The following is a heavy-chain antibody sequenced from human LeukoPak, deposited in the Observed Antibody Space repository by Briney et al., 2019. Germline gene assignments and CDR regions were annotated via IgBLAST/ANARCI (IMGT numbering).Heavy chain of an antibody. CDR3: ARVRSPRYFDY. CDR2: IKTDGSST. J-gene: IGHJ4*02. CDR1: GFTFSSYW. V-gene: IGHV3-74*01. Sequence: GGSLRLSCAASGFTFSSYWMHWVRQAPGKGLVWVSRIKTDGSSTSYADSVKGRFTISRDNAKNSLYLQMNSLRAEDTAVYYCARVRSPRYFDYWGQGTLVTVSS.